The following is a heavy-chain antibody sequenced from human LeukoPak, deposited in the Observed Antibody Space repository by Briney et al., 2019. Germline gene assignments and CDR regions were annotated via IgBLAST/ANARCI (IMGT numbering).Heavy chain of an antibody. J-gene: IGHJ4*02. CDR1: GFTFNSYG. Sequence: GGSLRLSCAASGFTFNSYGMSWVRQAPGKGLEWVSSITTSSTYIYYADSVKGRFTISRDNSKNTLYLQMNSLRAEDTAVYYCAKAGRDYGDHFDYWGQGTLVTVSS. CDR3: AKAGRDYGDHFDY. V-gene: IGHV3-23*01. CDR2: ITTSSTYI. D-gene: IGHD4-17*01.